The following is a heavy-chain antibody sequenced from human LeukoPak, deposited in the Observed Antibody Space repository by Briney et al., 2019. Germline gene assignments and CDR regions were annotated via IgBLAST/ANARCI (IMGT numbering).Heavy chain of an antibody. CDR1: GGSISNYD. V-gene: IGHV4-59*01. CDR2: IYYSGST. D-gene: IGHD2-15*01. J-gene: IGHJ3*02. Sequence: SETLSLTCTASGGSISNYDWSWIRQPPGKGLEWIGYIYYSGSTNYNPSLNRRGNITLDTPNNQFSLRLSSVNDADTAVYYCARGEYPVSIFCTPGSCYPGAFDIWGQGTMGTVSS. CDR3: ARGEYPVSIFCTPGSCYPGAFDI.